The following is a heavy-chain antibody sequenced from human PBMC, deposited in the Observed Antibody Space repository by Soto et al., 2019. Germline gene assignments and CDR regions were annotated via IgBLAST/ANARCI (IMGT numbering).Heavy chain of an antibody. CDR3: ARDYYDSSGYYYLDY. D-gene: IGHD3-22*01. Sequence: QVQLVESGGGVVQPGRSLRLSCAASGFTFSSYAMHWVRQAPGKGLEWVAVISYDGSNKYYADSVKGRFTISRDNSKNTLYLQINSLRAEDTAVYYCARDYYDSSGYYYLDYWGQGTLVTVSS. CDR1: GFTFSSYA. CDR2: ISYDGSNK. V-gene: IGHV3-30-3*01. J-gene: IGHJ4*02.